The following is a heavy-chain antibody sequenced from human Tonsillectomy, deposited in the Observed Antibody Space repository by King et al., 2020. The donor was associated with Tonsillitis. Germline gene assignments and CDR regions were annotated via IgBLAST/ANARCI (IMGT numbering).Heavy chain of an antibody. CDR3: ARDFAPLLDSSGWHSYGMDV. D-gene: IGHD6-19*01. Sequence: VQLVESGGGVVQPGRSLRLSCAASGFTFTNYGMHWVRQAPGKGLEWVAVMSYDGSNKYYADSVKGRFTISRDNSKNTLYLQMNSLRAEDTAVYYCARDFAPLLDSSGWHSYGMDVWGQGTTVTVSS. J-gene: IGHJ6*02. CDR2: MSYDGSNK. V-gene: IGHV3-33*05. CDR1: GFTFTNYG.